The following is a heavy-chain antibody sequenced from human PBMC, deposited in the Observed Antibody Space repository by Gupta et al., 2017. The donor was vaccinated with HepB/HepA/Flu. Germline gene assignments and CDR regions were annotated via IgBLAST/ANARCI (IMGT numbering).Heavy chain of an antibody. J-gene: IGHJ2*01. D-gene: IGHD4-17*01. CDR2: IYSDGRT. V-gene: IGHV3-66*01. Sequence: EVQVVESGGGLVQPGGSLRRCCAACGFTVSSSCMSWVRQAPGKGLELVSLIYSDGRTYYTDSLKGRFTISRDNSKNTLYLQINRLRAEDTAVHYCARDRYGDYWYFDLWGRGTLVTVSS. CDR3: ARDRYGDYWYFDL. CDR1: GFTVSSSC.